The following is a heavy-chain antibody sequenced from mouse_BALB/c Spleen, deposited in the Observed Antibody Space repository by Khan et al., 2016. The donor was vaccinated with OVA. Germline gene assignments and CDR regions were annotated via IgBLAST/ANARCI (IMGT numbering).Heavy chain of an antibody. CDR2: INTYTGEP. CDR1: GYTFTNYG. J-gene: IGHJ1*01. Sequence: QIQLVQSGPELKKPGETVKISCKATGYTFTNYGMNWVKQAPGKGLKWMGWINTYTGEPTYVDDFKGRFAFSLETSASTASLQINNLKSEDTATSCCARMKPYWYFDVWGAGTTVTVSS. CDR3: ARMKPYWYFDV. V-gene: IGHV9-3-1*01.